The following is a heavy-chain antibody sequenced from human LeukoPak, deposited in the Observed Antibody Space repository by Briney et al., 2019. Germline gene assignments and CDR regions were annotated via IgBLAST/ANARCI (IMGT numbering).Heavy chain of an antibody. D-gene: IGHD4-17*01. CDR2: IWYDGSNK. V-gene: IGHV3-33*06. J-gene: IGHJ4*02. Sequence: GGSLRLSCAASGFTFSSYGMHWVRQAPGKGLEWVAVIWYDGSNKYYADSVKGRFTISRDNSKNTLYLQMNSLRAEDTAVYYCAKVHTSDYGDYEGVWGQGTLVTVSS. CDR3: AKVHTSDYGDYEGV. CDR1: GFTFSSYG.